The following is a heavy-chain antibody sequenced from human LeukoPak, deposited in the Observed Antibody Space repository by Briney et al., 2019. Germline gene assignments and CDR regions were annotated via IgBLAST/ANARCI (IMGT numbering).Heavy chain of an antibody. J-gene: IGHJ5*02. CDR3: ARETLPGYCSGGSCYSGWFDP. CDR1: GYTFTGYY. CDR2: INPNSGGT. D-gene: IGHD2-15*01. V-gene: IGHV1-2*02. Sequence: ASVKVSCMASGYTFTGYYMHWVRQAPGQGLEWMGWINPNSGGTNYAQKFQGRVTMTRDTSISTAYMELSRLRSDDTAVYYCARETLPGYCSGGSCYSGWFDPWGQGTLVTVSS.